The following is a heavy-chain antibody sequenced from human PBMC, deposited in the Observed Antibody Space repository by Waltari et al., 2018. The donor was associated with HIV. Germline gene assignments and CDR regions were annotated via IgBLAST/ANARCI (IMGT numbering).Heavy chain of an antibody. D-gene: IGHD2-21*01. V-gene: IGHV3-48*04. CDR3: ARDKAVIQPDAFDI. Sequence: EVQLVESGGGLVQPGGSLRLSCAASGFTFSTYSMNWVRQAPGKGLECVSYIISSSTTIYYADSVKGRFTISRDNAKNLLYLQMNSLRAEDTAVYYCARDKAVIQPDAFDIWGQGTMVTVSS. CDR1: GFTFSTYS. CDR2: IISSSTTI. J-gene: IGHJ3*02.